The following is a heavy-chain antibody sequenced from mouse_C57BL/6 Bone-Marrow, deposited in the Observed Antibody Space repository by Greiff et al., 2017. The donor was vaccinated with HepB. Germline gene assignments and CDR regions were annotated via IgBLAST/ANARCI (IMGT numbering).Heavy chain of an antibody. Sequence: VQLQQPGTELVKPGASVKLSCKASGYPFTSYWMHWVKQRPGQGLEWIGNINPSNGGTNYNEKFKSKATLTVDKSSSTAYMQLSSLTSEDSAVYYCARRGYYYGSSYWYFDVWGTGTTVTVSS. CDR1: GYPFTSYW. D-gene: IGHD1-1*01. J-gene: IGHJ1*03. CDR3: ARRGYYYGSSYWYFDV. V-gene: IGHV1-53*01. CDR2: INPSNGGT.